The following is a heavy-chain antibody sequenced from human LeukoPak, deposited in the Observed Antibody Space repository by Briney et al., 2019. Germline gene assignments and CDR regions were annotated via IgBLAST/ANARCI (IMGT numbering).Heavy chain of an antibody. CDR1: GGSINSSSYY. V-gene: IGHV4-39*07. J-gene: IGHJ4*02. D-gene: IGHD1-26*01. CDR3: ARDFSGGYGPEGY. CDR2: IYYSGTT. Sequence: SETLSLTCTVSGGSINSSSYYWGWIRQPPGKGLEWIGTIYYSGTTYYKPSLKSRVTISLDTSKNQFSLKLSSVTAADTAVYYCARDFSGGYGPEGYWGQGTLVSVSS.